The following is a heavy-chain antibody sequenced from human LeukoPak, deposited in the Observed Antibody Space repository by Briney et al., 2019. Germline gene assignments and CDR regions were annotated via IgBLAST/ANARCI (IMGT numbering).Heavy chain of an antibody. CDR1: GGSISSYY. CDR2: IYYSGST. J-gene: IGHJ4*02. D-gene: IGHD4/OR15-4a*01. V-gene: IGHV4-59*01. CDR3: ARVRTIYYFDY. Sequence: SETLSLTCTVSGGSISSYYWSWIRQPPGKGLEWIGYIYYSGSTNYNPSLKSRVTISVGTSKNQFSLKLGSVTAADTAVYYCARVRTIYYFDYWGQGTLVTVSS.